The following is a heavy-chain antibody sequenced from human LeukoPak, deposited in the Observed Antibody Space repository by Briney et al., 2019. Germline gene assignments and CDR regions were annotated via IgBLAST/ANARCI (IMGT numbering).Heavy chain of an antibody. CDR3: ARVSVAGMSYYMDV. Sequence: ASVKVSCKASGYTFTSYGISWVRQAPGQGLEWMGWISAYNGNTNYAQKFQGRVTITADKSTSTAYMELSSLRSEDTAVYYCARVSVAGMSYYMDVWGKGTTVTVSS. CDR1: GYTFTSYG. CDR2: ISAYNGNT. D-gene: IGHD6-19*01. V-gene: IGHV1-18*01. J-gene: IGHJ6*03.